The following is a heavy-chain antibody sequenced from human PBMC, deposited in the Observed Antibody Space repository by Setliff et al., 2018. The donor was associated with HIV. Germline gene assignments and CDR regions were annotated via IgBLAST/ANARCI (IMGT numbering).Heavy chain of an antibody. V-gene: IGHV5-51*01. CDR3: ARGRGGYFGGGRYYNLPYFDS. CDR2: LYFGDSDP. D-gene: IGHD2-15*01. J-gene: IGHJ4*02. Sequence: GESLKISCNCSGYTFTTYWVGWVRQMPGKGLEWLGILYFGDSDPKYNQSFEGQVTISADKSIKTALLQWRSRETSETAIYYCARGRGGYFGGGRYYNLPYFDSWGQGTLVTVSS. CDR1: GYTFTTYW.